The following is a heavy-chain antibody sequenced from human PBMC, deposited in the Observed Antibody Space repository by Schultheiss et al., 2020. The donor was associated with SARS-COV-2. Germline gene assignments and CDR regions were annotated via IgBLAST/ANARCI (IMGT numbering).Heavy chain of an antibody. CDR1: GFTFSSYA. J-gene: IGHJ4*02. V-gene: IGHV3-23*01. D-gene: IGHD3-16*01. Sequence: GGSLRLSCAASGFTFSSYAMHWVRQAPGKGLEWVSTISGSGGSTYYADSVKGRFTISRDNSKNTLYLQMNSLRAEDTAVYYCAKVPKRGIDYWGQGTLVTVSS. CDR3: AKVPKRGIDY. CDR2: ISGSGGST.